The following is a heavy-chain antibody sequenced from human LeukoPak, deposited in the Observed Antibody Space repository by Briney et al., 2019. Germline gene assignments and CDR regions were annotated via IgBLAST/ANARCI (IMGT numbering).Heavy chain of an antibody. J-gene: IGHJ4*02. D-gene: IGHD3-10*01. CDR3: ARDYYYGSGDY. Sequence: GASVKVSCKASGYTFTSYDINWVRQATGQGLEWMGWMNPNSGNTGYAQKFQGWVTMTRDTSISTAYMELSRLRSDDTAVYYCARDYYYGSGDYWGQGTLVTVSS. CDR1: GYTFTSYD. CDR2: MNPNSGNT. V-gene: IGHV1-8*01.